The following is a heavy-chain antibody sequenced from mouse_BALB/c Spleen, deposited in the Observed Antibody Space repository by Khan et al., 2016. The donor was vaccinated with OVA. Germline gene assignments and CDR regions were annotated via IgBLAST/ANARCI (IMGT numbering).Heavy chain of an antibody. Sequence: EVQLQESGPGLVKPSQSLSLTCTVTGYSITSDYAWNWIRQFPGNKLEWMGYIRYSGRTSYNQSLKSRISITRDTSKNQFFLQLNSVTTEDPATYYCARSVTITTVVATDFDYWGQGTTLTVSS. CDR3: ARSVTITTVVATDFDY. J-gene: IGHJ2*01. D-gene: IGHD1-1*01. V-gene: IGHV3-2*02. CDR2: IRYSGRT. CDR1: GYSITSDYA.